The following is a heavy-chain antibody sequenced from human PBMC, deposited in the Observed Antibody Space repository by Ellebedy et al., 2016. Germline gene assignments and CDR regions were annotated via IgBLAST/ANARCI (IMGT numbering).Heavy chain of an antibody. V-gene: IGHV3-7*01. CDR2: IKQDGSDR. Sequence: GGSLRLSCAASGFTFSNYWMSWVRQAPGKGLEWVANIKQDGSDRNYVDSVKGRFTISRDNAKNSLYLQMNSLRAEDTAVYYCARRIAGRPGYYYGMDVWGRGTTVTVSS. CDR3: ARRIAGRPGYYYGMDV. D-gene: IGHD6-6*01. CDR1: GFTFSNYW. J-gene: IGHJ6*02.